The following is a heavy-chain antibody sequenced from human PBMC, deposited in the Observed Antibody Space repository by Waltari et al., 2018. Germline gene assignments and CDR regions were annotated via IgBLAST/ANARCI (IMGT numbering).Heavy chain of an antibody. CDR3: ARGRGYSVVVRGVDTGFCWFDP. CDR1: GGSFSGYY. J-gene: IGHJ5*02. CDR2: INHSGST. V-gene: IGHV4-34*01. Sequence: QVQLQQWCAGLLSPSETLSLTCAVYGGSFSGYYWTWIRQPPGKGLEWIGEINHSGSTNYNPSLKSRVTIAIDTPRNQCSLKLSSVTAADTAVYYCARGRGYSVVVRGVDTGFCWFDPWGQGTLVTVSS. D-gene: IGHD3-10*01.